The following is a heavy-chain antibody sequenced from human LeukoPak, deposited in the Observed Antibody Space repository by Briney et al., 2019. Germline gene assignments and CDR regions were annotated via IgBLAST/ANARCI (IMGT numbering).Heavy chain of an antibody. CDR1: GGSISSYY. CDR3: ARVNDILTGYHHGWFDP. D-gene: IGHD3-9*01. J-gene: IGHJ5*02. V-gene: IGHV4-59*01. CDR2: IYYSGST. Sequence: SETLSLTCTVSGGSISSYYWSWIRQPPGKGLEWVGYIYYSGSTNYNPSLKSRVTISVDTSKNQFSLKLSSVTAADTAVYYCARVNDILTGYHHGWFDPWGQGTLVTVSS.